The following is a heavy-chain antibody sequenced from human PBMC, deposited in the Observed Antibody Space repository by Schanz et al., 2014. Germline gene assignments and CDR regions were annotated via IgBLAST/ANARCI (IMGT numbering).Heavy chain of an antibody. V-gene: IGHV3-7*01. J-gene: IGHJ4*02. CDR1: GFTFRSYW. CDR3: ARDDSPSTKPFDS. D-gene: IGHD2-21*01. CDR2: IKQDGSDK. Sequence: EVQLVESGGGLVQPGGSLRVSCAASGFTFRSYWMNWVRQAPGKGLEWVANIKQDGSDKHYVDSVKGRFTISRDNAKNSLYLQMNSPRAEDTAVYYCARDDSPSTKPFDSWGQGTLVTVSS.